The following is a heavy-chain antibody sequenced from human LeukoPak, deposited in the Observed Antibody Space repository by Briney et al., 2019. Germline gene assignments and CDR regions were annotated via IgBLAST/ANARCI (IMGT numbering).Heavy chain of an antibody. V-gene: IGHV1-18*01. CDR3: ARDRGDIAVAGYDAFDI. CDR2: ISAYNGNT. CDR1: GYTFTSYG. J-gene: IGHJ3*02. Sequence: ASVKVSCKASGYTFTSYGISWVRQAPGQGLEWTGWISAYNGNTNYAQKLQGRVTMTTDTSTSTAYMELRSLRSDDTAVYYCARDRGDIAVAGYDAFDIWGQGTMVTVSS. D-gene: IGHD6-19*01.